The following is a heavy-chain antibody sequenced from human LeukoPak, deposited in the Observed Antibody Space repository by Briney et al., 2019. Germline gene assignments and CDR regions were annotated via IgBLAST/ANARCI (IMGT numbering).Heavy chain of an antibody. CDR1: GFTFSNAW. J-gene: IGHJ4*02. CDR3: THLGSGWYVRN. D-gene: IGHD6-19*01. V-gene: IGHV3-15*01. Sequence: GGSLRLSCAASGFTFSNAWMSWVRQAPGKGLEWVGLIRSKTAGGTTDYSAPVKGRFTVSRDDSKTTLYPQMNSLKAEDTAVYYCTHLGSGWYVRNWGQGTLVTVSS. CDR2: IRSKTAGGTT.